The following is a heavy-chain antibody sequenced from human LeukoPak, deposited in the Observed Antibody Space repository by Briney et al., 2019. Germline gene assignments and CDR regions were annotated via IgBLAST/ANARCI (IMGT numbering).Heavy chain of an antibody. Sequence: SETLSLKCPFYDRYFGVYYWSWDRQPPGNGMEWIGEINHSGSTNYNPSLKSRVTISVDTSENQFSLKLSSVTAADTAVYYCARVCRQWLVQGRFDYWGQGTLVTVSS. CDR2: INHSGST. V-gene: IGHV4-34*01. CDR3: ARVCRQWLVQGRFDY. D-gene: IGHD6-19*01. CDR1: DRYFGVYY. J-gene: IGHJ4*02.